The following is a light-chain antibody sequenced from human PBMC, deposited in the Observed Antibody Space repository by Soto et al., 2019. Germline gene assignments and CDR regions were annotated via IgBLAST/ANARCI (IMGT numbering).Light chain of an antibody. V-gene: IGKV1-5*03. Sequence: DIQMTQSPSTLSASVGDRVTITCRASQSVSSWLAWYQQKPGKAPKLLIYKASSLETGVSSRFSGSGSGTEFTLTISNLQPDDFATYYCQQYNSYSPYTFGQGTRLEIK. CDR1: QSVSSW. CDR2: KAS. J-gene: IGKJ2*01. CDR3: QQYNSYSPYT.